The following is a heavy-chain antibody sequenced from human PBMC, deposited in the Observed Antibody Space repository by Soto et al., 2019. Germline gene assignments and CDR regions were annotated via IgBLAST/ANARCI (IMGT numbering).Heavy chain of an antibody. D-gene: IGHD4-17*01. CDR1: GYTLTELS. J-gene: IGHJ3*02. CDR3: ATTITVTTIHAAFDI. CDR2: CDSEDGET. V-gene: IGHV1-24*01. Sequence: GASVKVSCKVSGYTLTELSMHSVRQAHEKGLEWMGGCDSEDGETIYAQMFQGRVTMTEATSTDTAYMELSGLRCQDTAVYYCATTITVTTIHAAFDILAQGAMVTVSS.